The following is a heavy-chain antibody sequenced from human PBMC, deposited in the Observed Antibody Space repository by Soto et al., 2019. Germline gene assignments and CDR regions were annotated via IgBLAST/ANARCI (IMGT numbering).Heavy chain of an antibody. CDR3: ARDMHAGFTHYFDP. CDR2: LIHGGST. CDR1: GASLGGFH. V-gene: IGHV4-34*12. D-gene: IGHD1-26*01. Sequence: SETLSLTCAIYGASLGGFHWTWLRQAPGKGLEWIGELIHGGSTNYNPSLKSRVTFSLDTSKKQFSLHLMSMAAADTAVYYCARDMHAGFTHYFDPWRQGTLVTVSS. J-gene: IGHJ5*02.